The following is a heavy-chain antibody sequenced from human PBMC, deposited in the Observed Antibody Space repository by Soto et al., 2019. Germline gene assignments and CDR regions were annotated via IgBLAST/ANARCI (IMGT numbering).Heavy chain of an antibody. CDR2: IYYGGST. CDR3: ARQRTSVVTQAYFDS. V-gene: IGHV4-39*01. J-gene: IGHJ4*02. Sequence: PPQTLSLTCTATGYSINNRSYYSGWIRHPTGKVRELSGSIYYGGSTYNNPSLKSRVSMSVDTSKNQFSLKLRSVTAADTALYYCARQRTSVVTQAYFDSWGQGSLVT. CDR1: GYSINNRSYY. D-gene: IGHD2-21*02.